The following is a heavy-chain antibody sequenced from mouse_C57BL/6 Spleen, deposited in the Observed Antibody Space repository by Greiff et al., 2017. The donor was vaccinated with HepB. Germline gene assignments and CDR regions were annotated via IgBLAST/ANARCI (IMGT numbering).Heavy chain of an antibody. J-gene: IGHJ4*01. CDR3: ARGRYYGSSYAMDY. D-gene: IGHD1-1*01. Sequence: VKLQQPGAELVRPGSSVKLSCKASGYTFTSYWMHWVKQRPIQGLEWIGNIDPSDSETHYNQKFKDKATLTVDKSSSTAYMQLSSLTSEDSAVYYCARGRYYGSSYAMDYWGQGTSVTVSS. CDR2: IDPSDSET. CDR1: GYTFTSYW. V-gene: IGHV1-52*01.